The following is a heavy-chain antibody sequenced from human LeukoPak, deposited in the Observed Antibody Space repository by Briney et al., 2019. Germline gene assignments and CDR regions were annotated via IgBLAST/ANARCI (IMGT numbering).Heavy chain of an antibody. Sequence: SETLSLTCTVSGGSISSGSYSWGWIRQPPGKGLEWIGSISYSGSTYYSPSLKSRVTISVDTSKNQFSLTLSSVTAADTAVYYCARQGFSSGWFEFDYWGQGTLATVSS. D-gene: IGHD6-19*01. CDR2: ISYSGST. CDR3: ARQGFSSGWFEFDY. V-gene: IGHV4-39*01. J-gene: IGHJ4*02. CDR1: GGSISSGSYS.